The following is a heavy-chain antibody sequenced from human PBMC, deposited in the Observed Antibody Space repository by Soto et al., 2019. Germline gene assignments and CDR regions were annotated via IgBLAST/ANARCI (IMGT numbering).Heavy chain of an antibody. D-gene: IGHD3-10*01. J-gene: IGHJ3*02. CDR3: VRVGARFVWNVINDAFDI. CDR2: ISYDGSNK. V-gene: IGHV3-30*03. Sequence: QVQLVESGGGVVQPGGSLRLSCEVSGFTFSIYGVQWVRQAPGKGRECVAGISYDGSNKYYVDSVKGRFTISRDNSKSMLYLQMNSLRPEDTAVYYCVRVGARFVWNVINDAFDIWGLGTKVTVAS. CDR1: GFTFSIYG.